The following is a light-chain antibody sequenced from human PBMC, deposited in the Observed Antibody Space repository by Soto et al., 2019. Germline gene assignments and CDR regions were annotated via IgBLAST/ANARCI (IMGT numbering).Light chain of an antibody. V-gene: IGLV2-8*01. Sequence: QSVLTQPPSASGSPGQSVTISCTGTSSDVGGHNFVSWYQQHPGKAPKAVIYEVNKRPSGVPDRFSGSRSGNTASLTVSGLQAEDEGDYYCSSYAGSNNWVFGGGTKVTVL. CDR3: SSYAGSNNWV. CDR2: EVN. J-gene: IGLJ2*01. CDR1: SSDVGGHNF.